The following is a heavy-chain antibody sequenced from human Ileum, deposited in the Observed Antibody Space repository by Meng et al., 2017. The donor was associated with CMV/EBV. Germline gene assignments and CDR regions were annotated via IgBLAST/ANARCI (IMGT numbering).Heavy chain of an antibody. D-gene: IGHD4-11*01. V-gene: IGHV2-5*01. CDR2: IYWNDDK. CDR3: AHLDYSNLFDY. CDR1: GFSLSTSGVG. J-gene: IGHJ4*02. Sequence: CTFSGFSLSTSGVGVGWIRQPPGKALECLALIYWNDDKRYSPSLKSRLTITKDTSKNQVVLTMTNMDPVDTATYYCAHLDYSNLFDYWGQGTLVTVSS.